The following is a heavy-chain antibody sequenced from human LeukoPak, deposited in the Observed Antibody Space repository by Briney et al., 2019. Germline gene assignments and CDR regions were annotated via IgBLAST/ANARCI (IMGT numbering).Heavy chain of an antibody. D-gene: IGHD3-10*01. CDR2: IKQDGSVK. V-gene: IGHV3-7*04. Sequence: GSLRLSCADSGFTLSTYWISWVRQAPGKGLEWVANIKQDGSVKYYVDSVKGRFTLSRDSVKNSLDLQMNSLRVEDTAVYYCAKEASGRSYDYWGQGTLVTVSS. CDR1: GFTLSTYW. J-gene: IGHJ4*02. CDR3: AKEASGRSYDY.